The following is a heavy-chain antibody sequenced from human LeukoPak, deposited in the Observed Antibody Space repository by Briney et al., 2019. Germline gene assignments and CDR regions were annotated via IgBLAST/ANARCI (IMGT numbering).Heavy chain of an antibody. CDR1: GFTFSSYA. D-gene: IGHD5-18*01. Sequence: TGGSLRLSCAASGFTFSSYAMSWVRQAPGKGLEWVSAISGSGGSTYYADSVKGRFTISRDNSKNTLYLQMNSLRAEDTAVYYRAKVDTAMVGSYDYWGQGTLVTVSS. J-gene: IGHJ4*02. CDR2: ISGSGGST. V-gene: IGHV3-23*01. CDR3: AKVDTAMVGSYDY.